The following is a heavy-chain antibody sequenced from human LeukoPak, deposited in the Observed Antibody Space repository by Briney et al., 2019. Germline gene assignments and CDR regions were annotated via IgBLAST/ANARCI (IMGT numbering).Heavy chain of an antibody. J-gene: IGHJ6*02. V-gene: IGHV3-64*01. CDR2: ISSNGGST. Sequence: GGALRLSCAASGFTFSSYAMHWVRQAPGKGLEYVSAISSNGGSTYYANSVKGRFTISRDNSKNTLYLQMGSLRAEDMAVYYCARDFYPVLRYFDWLPPMADYYYYGMDVWGQGTTVTVSS. D-gene: IGHD3-9*01. CDR1: GFTFSSYA. CDR3: ARDFYPVLRYFDWLPPMADYYYYGMDV.